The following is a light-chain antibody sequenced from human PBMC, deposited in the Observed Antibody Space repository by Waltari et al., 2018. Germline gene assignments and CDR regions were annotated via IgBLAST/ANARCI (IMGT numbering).Light chain of an antibody. J-gene: IGLJ2*01. V-gene: IGLV1-40*01. CDR2: GST. CDR1: CPNLGAGYD. Sequence: QSVLTQPPSVSGAPGQRVTIPCPGSCPNLGAGYDVHWYQQLPRAAPKLLIYGSTSRPLGVPDRFFGSTSGTSASLAITGLQAEDEADYYCQSYDTSLRVVFGGGTKLTVL. CDR3: QSYDTSLRVV.